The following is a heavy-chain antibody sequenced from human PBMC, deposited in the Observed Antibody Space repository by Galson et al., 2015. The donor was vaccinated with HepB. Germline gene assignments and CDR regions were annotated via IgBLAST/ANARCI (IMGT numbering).Heavy chain of an antibody. D-gene: IGHD3-3*01. V-gene: IGHV1-18*01. CDR3: ARIWRSGFVTIFVPVSPPLFDY. CDR1: GYTFTSYG. J-gene: IGHJ4*02. CDR2: ISAYNGNT. Sequence: SVKVSCKASGYTFTSYGISWVRQAPGQGLEWMGWISAYNGNTNYAQKLQGRVTMTTDTSTSTAYMELRSLRSDDTAVYYCARIWRSGFVTIFVPVSPPLFDYWGQGTLVTVSS.